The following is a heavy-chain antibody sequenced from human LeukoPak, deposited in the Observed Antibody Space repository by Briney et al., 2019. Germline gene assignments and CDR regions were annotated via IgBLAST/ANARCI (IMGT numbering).Heavy chain of an antibody. D-gene: IGHD3-10*01. V-gene: IGHV3-74*01. J-gene: IGHJ4*02. CDR1: GFVFSNYW. CDR2: IKTDGSTI. CDR3: AKRQSITMVRGVIIN. Sequence: PGGSLRLSCAASGFVFSNYWMHWVRQAPGKGLVWVSRIKTDGSTITYADSVKGRFTISRDNAMNTLYLQMNSLGAEDTAVYYCAKRQSITMVRGVIINWGQGTLVTVSS.